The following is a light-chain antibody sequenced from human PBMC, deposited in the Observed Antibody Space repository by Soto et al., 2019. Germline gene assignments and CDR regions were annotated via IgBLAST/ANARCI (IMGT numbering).Light chain of an antibody. CDR1: SSDVGGYNY. CDR3: SSYTSSSTLEV. CDR2: DVS. Sequence: QSVLTQPASVSGSPGQSITISCTGTSSDVGGYNYVSWYQQHPGKAPKLMIYDVSNRPSGVSNRFSGSKSGNTASLTISGLQAEDEADYYCSSYTSSSTLEVFGGRTTLTVL. V-gene: IGLV2-14*01. J-gene: IGLJ2*01.